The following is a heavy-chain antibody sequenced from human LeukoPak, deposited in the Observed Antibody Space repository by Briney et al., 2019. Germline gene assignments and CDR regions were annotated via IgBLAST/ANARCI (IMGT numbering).Heavy chain of an antibody. CDR3: ATGGIIAAAHNWFDP. CDR2: IIPIFGSA. J-gene: IGHJ5*02. D-gene: IGHD6-13*01. Sequence: SVKVSCKASGGTFSSYAISWVRQAPGQGLEWMGGIIPIFGSANYAQKFQGRVTITADESTSTAYMELSSLRSEDTAVYYCATGGIIAAAHNWFDPWGQGTLVTVSS. CDR1: GGTFSSYA. V-gene: IGHV1-69*13.